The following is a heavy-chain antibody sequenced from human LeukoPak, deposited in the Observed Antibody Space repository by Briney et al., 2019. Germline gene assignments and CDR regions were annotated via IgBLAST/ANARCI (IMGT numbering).Heavy chain of an antibody. J-gene: IGHJ6*02. V-gene: IGHV4-34*01. CDR3: ARGNHGGYCSSTSCYASSNYYGMDV. Sequence: KPSETLSLTCAVYGGSFSGYHWSWIRQPPGKGLEWIGEINHSGSTNYNPSLKSRVTISVDTSKNQFSLKLSSVTAADTAVYYCARGNHGGYCSSTSCYASSNYYGMDVWGQGTTVTVSS. CDR2: INHSGST. CDR1: GGSFSGYH. D-gene: IGHD2-2*01.